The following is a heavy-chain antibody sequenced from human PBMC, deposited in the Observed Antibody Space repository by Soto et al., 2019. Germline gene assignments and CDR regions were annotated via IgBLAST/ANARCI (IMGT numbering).Heavy chain of an antibody. D-gene: IGHD3-16*01. J-gene: IGHJ4*02. V-gene: IGHV4-59*01. CDR2: IYYRGST. CDR1: GGSISSYY. CDR3: ARRYGGNFDY. Sequence: QVQLQESGPGLVKPSETLSLTCTVSGGSISSYYWSWIRHPPGKGLEWIGYIYYRGSTNYNPSLKSRVTISVDTSKNQFSRKLSSVTAADTAVYYCARRYGGNFDYWGQGTLVTVSS.